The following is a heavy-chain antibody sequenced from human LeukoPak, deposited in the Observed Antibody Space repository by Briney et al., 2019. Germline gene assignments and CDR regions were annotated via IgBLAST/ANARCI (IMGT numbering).Heavy chain of an antibody. CDR3: AKDGGI. CDR1: GFTFTTYA. V-gene: IGHV3-23*01. D-gene: IGHD3-3*01. CDR2: ISNSGGNT. Sequence: GGSLRLSCAASGFTFTTYAMTWVRQAPGKGLEWVSAISNSGGNTYYADSVKGRFTISRDNSKNTLYPQMNSLRAEDTAVYYCAKDGGIWGQGTMVTVSS. J-gene: IGHJ3*02.